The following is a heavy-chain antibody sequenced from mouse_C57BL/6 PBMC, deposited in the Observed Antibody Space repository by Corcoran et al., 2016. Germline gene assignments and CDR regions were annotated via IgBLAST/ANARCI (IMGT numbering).Heavy chain of an antibody. V-gene: IGHV1-26*01. CDR3: ARSYPNYAMDY. J-gene: IGHJ4*01. CDR2: INPNNGGT. CDR1: GYTFTDYY. Sequence: EVQLQQSGPELVKPGASVKISCKASGYTFTDYYMNWVKQSHGKSLEWIGDINPNNGGTSYNQKFKGKATLTVDKSSSTAYMELRSLTSEDSAVYYCARSYPNYAMDYWGQGTSVTVSS.